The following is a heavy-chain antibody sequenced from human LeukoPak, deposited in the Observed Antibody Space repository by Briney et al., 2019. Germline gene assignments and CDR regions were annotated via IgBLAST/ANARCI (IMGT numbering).Heavy chain of an antibody. CDR2: ISYDGSNK. V-gene: IGHV3-30*18. D-gene: IGHD2-2*01. CDR1: GFTFSSYG. Sequence: GGSLRLSCAASGFTFSSYGMRWVRQAPGKGLEWVAVISYDGSNKYYADSVKGRFTISRDNSKNTLYLQMNSLRAEDTAVYYCAKAHSWYCSSTSCDGMDVWGQGTTVTVSS. CDR3: AKAHSWYCSSTSCDGMDV. J-gene: IGHJ6*02.